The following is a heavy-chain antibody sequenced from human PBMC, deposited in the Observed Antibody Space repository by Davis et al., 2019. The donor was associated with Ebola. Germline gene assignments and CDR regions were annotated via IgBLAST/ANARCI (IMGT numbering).Heavy chain of an antibody. D-gene: IGHD1-7*01. CDR1: GFTFSSYA. CDR3: ARMELRGDSGSAFDI. J-gene: IGHJ3*02. Sequence: GESLKISCAASGFTFSSYAMNWVRQAPGKGLEWVAVISYDGSSEYYADSVRGRFTISRDNSKNTLYLQMNSLRPEDTALYYCARMELRGDSGSAFDIWGQGTMVTVSS. V-gene: IGHV3-30-3*01. CDR2: ISYDGSSE.